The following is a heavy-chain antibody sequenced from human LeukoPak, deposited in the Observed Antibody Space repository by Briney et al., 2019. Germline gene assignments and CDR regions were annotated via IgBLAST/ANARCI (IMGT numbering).Heavy chain of an antibody. Sequence: PSETLSLTCSVSGASITSYYWNWFRRPPGKGLEWIGYRFYTGTTNSNPSLKSRVTVFLDTVKEEIYLNLRSVTAADTAVYYCARGLLGPDPTVAGRRPVGSNNPYYGMDVWGQGTTVTVSS. J-gene: IGHJ6*02. D-gene: IGHD1-14*01. CDR3: ARGLLGPDPTVAGRRPVGSNNPYYGMDV. CDR1: GASITSYY. CDR2: RFYTGTT. V-gene: IGHV4-59*01.